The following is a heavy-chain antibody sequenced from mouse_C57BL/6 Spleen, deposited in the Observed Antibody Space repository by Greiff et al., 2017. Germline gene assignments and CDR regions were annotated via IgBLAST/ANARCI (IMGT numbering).Heavy chain of an antibody. CDR3: ARRAYYSNYDYFDY. J-gene: IGHJ2*01. Sequence: QVQLQQSGPELVKPGASVKISCKASGYAFSSSWMNWVKQRPGKGLEWIGRIYPGDGDTNYNGKFKGKATLTADKSSSTAYMQLSSLTSEDSAVYFCARRAYYSNYDYFDYWGQGTTLTVSS. D-gene: IGHD2-5*01. CDR1: GYAFSSSW. V-gene: IGHV1-82*01. CDR2: IYPGDGDT.